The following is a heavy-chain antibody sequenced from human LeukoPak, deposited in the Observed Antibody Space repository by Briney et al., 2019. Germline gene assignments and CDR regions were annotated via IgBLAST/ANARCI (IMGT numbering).Heavy chain of an antibody. V-gene: IGHV3-11*01. D-gene: IGHD2-2*01. CDR3: ARERRDIVVVPAVRGYYYYGMDV. CDR1: GFTFSDYY. J-gene: IGHJ6*02. Sequence: GGSLRLSCAASGFTFSDYYMSWIRQAPGKGLEWVSYISSSGSTIYYADSVKGRFTISRDNAKNSLYLQMNSLRAEDTAVYYCARERRDIVVVPAVRGYYYYGMDVWGQGTTVTVSS. CDR2: ISSSGSTI.